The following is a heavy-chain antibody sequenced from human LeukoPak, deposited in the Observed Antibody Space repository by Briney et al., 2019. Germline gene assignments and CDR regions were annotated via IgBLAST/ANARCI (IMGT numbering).Heavy chain of an antibody. J-gene: IGHJ6*02. Sequence: GGSLRLSCAASGFTVSSNYMSWVRQAPGMGLEWVSVIYSGGSTYYADSVKGRFTISRDNSKNTLYLQMNSLRAEDTAVYYCAREGVCSSTSCPTKRRAWYYYYYGMDVWGQGTTVTVSS. CDR1: GFTVSSNY. D-gene: IGHD2-2*01. CDR2: IYSGGST. CDR3: AREGVCSSTSCPTKRRAWYYYYYGMDV. V-gene: IGHV3-53*01.